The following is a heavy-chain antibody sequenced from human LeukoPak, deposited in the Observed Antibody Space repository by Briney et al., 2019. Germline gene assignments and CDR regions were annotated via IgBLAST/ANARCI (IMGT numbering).Heavy chain of an antibody. J-gene: IGHJ4*02. CDR1: GFSLSTSGVG. V-gene: IGHV2-5*01. Sequence: ESGPTLVKPTQTLTLTCTFSGFSLSTSGVGVGWIRQPPGKTLEWLALIYWNDDKRYSPSLKSRLTITKDTSKNQVVLTMTNMDPVDTATYYCAHRVDYYDSSGYYYFDYWGQGTLVTVSS. CDR3: AHRVDYYDSSGYYYFDY. CDR2: IYWNDDK. D-gene: IGHD3-22*01.